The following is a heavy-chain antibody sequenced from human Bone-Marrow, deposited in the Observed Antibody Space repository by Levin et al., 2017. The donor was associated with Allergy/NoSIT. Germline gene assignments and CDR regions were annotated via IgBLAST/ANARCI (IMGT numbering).Heavy chain of an antibody. J-gene: IGHJ5*02. Sequence: SCAASKFTFSDYYMTWIRQAPGKGLEWLSYISSSGSTFYYADSVKGRFTISRDNAKNSLYLQMNSLRAEDTAVYYCGRNYGPDTYGSEIDQWGQGTLVTVSS. CDR3: GRNYGPDTYGSEIDQ. V-gene: IGHV3-11*01. D-gene: IGHD3-10*01. CDR1: KFTFSDYY. CDR2: ISSSGSTF.